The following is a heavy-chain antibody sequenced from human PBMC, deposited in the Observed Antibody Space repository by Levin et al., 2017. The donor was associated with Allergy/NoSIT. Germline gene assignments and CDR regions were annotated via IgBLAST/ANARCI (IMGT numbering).Heavy chain of an antibody. V-gene: IGHV4-34*01. CDR2: VHHSGNTST. CDR1: GGSFSGYY. J-gene: IGHJ2*01. CDR3: ASQPSDFGDGWYFDV. Sequence: SETLSLTCAVYGGSFSGYYWSWIRQPPGKGLEWIGEVHHSGNTSTNYNPSLKRRVTISVDTAKNQFSLKLTSVSAADTAVYYCASQPSDFGDGWYFDVWGRGTLATVSS. D-gene: IGHD4-17*01.